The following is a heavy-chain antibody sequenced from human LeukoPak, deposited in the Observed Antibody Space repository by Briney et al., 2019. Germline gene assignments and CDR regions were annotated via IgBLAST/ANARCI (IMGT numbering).Heavy chain of an antibody. CDR2: INSDGSST. J-gene: IGHJ6*03. V-gene: IGHV3-74*01. CDR3: ARMRGSSGWGYYYYYMDV. Sequence: PGGSLRLSCAASGFTFSSYWMHWVRQAPAKGLVWVSRINSDGSSTSYADSVEGRFTISRDNAKNTLYLQMNSLRAEDTAVYYCARMRGSSGWGYYYYYMDVWGKGTTVTISS. D-gene: IGHD6-19*01. CDR1: GFTFSSYW.